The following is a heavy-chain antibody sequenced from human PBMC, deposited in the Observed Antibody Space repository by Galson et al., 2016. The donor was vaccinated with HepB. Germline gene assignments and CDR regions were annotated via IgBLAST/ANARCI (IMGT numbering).Heavy chain of an antibody. J-gene: IGHJ4*02. D-gene: IGHD3-22*01. CDR2: ISGGGGST. CDR1: GFTFSDYG. CDR3: AKAVYYYDTSGD. Sequence: SLRLSCAASGFTFSDYGMSWVRQAPGKGLEWVSAISGGGGSTYYADSVKGRFTISRDNSKKTLYLQMNGLRAEDTAVYYCAKAVYYYDTSGDWGQGTLVTVSS. V-gene: IGHV3-23*01.